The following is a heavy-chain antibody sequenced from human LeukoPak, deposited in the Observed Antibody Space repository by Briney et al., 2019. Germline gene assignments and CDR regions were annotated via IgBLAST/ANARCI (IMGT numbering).Heavy chain of an antibody. Sequence: SETLSLTCIVSNYSISSDYYWGWLRQPPGEGLEWIGSIHHSGRTYYNPSLKSRVTISVDTSKNPFSLKLNSVTAADTAVYYCARDHLANLASRLFDPWGQGTLVTVSS. V-gene: IGHV4-38-2*02. CDR3: ARDHLANLASRLFDP. CDR1: NYSISSDYY. D-gene: IGHD3-3*01. CDR2: IHHSGRT. J-gene: IGHJ5*02.